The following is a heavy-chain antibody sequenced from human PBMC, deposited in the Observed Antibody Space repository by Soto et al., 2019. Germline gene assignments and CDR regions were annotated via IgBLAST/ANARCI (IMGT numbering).Heavy chain of an antibody. V-gene: IGHV4-34*01. CDR3: ARAPGAGISSMGLWLGP. J-gene: IGHJ5*02. D-gene: IGHD6-6*01. CDR1: GGSFSGYY. CDR2: INHSGST. Sequence: QVQLQQWGAGLLKPSETLSLTCAVSGGSFSGYYWSWIRQPPGPGLEWIGEINHSGSTNSNPSLKSRVSISVYTSKYQFSLKLSSVTAAATDLYSCARAPGAGISSMGLWLGPWGQGTLVTVSS.